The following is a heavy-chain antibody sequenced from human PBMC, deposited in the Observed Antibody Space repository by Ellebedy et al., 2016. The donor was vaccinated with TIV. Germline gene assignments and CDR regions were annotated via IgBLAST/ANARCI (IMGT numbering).Heavy chain of an antibody. J-gene: IGHJ4*02. Sequence: GESLKISCAASGFTFSTYPMNWVRQAPGKGLEWVSIISANGGTTYYADSVKGRFTISRDNSKNTLFLQMNSLTTEDTAVYYCARAVIGKEDFDYWGQGSLVSVSS. CDR3: ARAVIGKEDFDY. V-gene: IGHV3-23*01. CDR1: GFTFSTYP. CDR2: ISANGGTT. D-gene: IGHD3-10*01.